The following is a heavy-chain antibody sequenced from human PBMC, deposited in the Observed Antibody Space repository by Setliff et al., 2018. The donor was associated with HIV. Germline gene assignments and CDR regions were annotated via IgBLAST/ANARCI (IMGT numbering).Heavy chain of an antibody. CDR1: GVSISAYF. CDR2: IDNSGNT. CDR3: VTSSSWSSRLNF. D-gene: IGHD2-2*01. V-gene: IGHV4-59*12. Sequence: SETLSLTCAVSGVSISAYFWSWIRQSPEKGLEWIGYIDNSGNTNYSPSLKSRITISRDTSKNQFSLKLTSVTAADTAVYYCVTSSSWSSRLNFWGPGMLVTVSS. J-gene: IGHJ4*02.